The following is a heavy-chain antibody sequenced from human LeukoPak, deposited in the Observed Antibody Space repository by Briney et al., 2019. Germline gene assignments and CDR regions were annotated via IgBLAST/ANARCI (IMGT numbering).Heavy chain of an antibody. Sequence: GGSLRLSCAASGFTFSSYAMHWVRQAPGKGLEYVSAISSNGGSTYYANSVKGRFTISRDNSKNTLYLQMNSLRAEDTAVYYCAREWDTGYCSGGSCYSGLDYWGQGTLVTVSS. J-gene: IGHJ4*02. CDR1: GFTFSSYA. D-gene: IGHD2-15*01. V-gene: IGHV3-64*01. CDR3: AREWDTGYCSGGSCYSGLDY. CDR2: ISSNGGST.